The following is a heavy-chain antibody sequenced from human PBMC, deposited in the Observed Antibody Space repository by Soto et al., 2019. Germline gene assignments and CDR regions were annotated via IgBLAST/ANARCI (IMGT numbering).Heavy chain of an antibody. D-gene: IGHD2-15*01. CDR2: ITDTGGAT. CDR1: GFSFGSYA. V-gene: IGHV3-23*01. J-gene: IGHJ4*02. CDR3: AGSLLVAAIRGY. Sequence: GGSLRLSCGASGFSFGSYAMSWLRQAPGKGPEWVSAITDTGGATYYADSVRGRFTVFRDNSKNTLYLQMNSLRAEETAVYYCAGSLLVAAIRGYWGPGTPVTVSS.